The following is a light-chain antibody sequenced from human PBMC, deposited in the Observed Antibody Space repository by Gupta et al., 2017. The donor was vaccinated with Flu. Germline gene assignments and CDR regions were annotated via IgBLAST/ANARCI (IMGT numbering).Light chain of an antibody. V-gene: IGKV3-20*01. CDR1: QSGRQSSH. CDR2: GAS. Sequence: ATLSCRARQSGRQSSHLAWYQQKPGQAPRLLIYGASGRATGIPDRFSGSESGTDFTLTISRLEPEDFAVYYCQQFHSSTWTFGQGTKVEIK. CDR3: QQFHSSTWT. J-gene: IGKJ1*01.